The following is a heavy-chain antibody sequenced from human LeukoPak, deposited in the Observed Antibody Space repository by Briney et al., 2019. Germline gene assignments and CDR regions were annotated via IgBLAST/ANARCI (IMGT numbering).Heavy chain of an antibody. Sequence: GESLKISCKGSGYSFTNYWIAWVRPMPGKGLEWMGIIYPGDSDTRYSPSFQGQVTISADKSISTAYLQWSSLKASDTAMYYCARQVAYSSSWEYYFDYWGQGTLVTVSS. V-gene: IGHV5-51*01. CDR2: IYPGDSDT. J-gene: IGHJ4*02. CDR3: ARQVAYSSSWEYYFDY. D-gene: IGHD6-13*01. CDR1: GYSFTNYW.